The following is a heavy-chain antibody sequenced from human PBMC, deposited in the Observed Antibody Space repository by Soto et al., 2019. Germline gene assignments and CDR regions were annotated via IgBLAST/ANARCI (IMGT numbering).Heavy chain of an antibody. Sequence: QPGGSLRLSCAASGFTFSSYGMHWVRQAPGKGLEWVAVIWYDGSNKYYADSVKGRFTISRDNSKNTLYLQMNSLRAEDTAVYYCARDDWIAAGLFDYWGQGTLVTVSS. CDR1: GFTFSSYG. J-gene: IGHJ4*02. D-gene: IGHD6-13*01. V-gene: IGHV3-33*01. CDR3: ARDDWIAAGLFDY. CDR2: IWYDGSNK.